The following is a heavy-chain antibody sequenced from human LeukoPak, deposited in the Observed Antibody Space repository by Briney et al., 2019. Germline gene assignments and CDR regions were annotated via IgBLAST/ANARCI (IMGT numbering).Heavy chain of an antibody. V-gene: IGHV3-9*01. D-gene: IGHD4-17*01. CDR3: ARDDYGLDY. CDR1: GFIFDNYA. CDR2: LTWDSDSI. Sequence: PGGSLRLSCTASGFIFDNYAMHWVRQAPGKGLEWVSGLTWDSDSIDYADSVKGRFIVSRDNAKNSLYLQMNSLTAEDTAVYYCARDDYGLDYWGQGTLVTVSS. J-gene: IGHJ4*02.